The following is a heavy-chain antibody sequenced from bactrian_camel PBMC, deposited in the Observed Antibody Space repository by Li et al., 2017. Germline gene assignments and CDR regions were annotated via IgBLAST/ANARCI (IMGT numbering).Heavy chain of an antibody. CDR2: IMSDGTKS. CDR1: GFIFSNFA. D-gene: IGHD5*01. J-gene: IGHJ4*01. V-gene: IGHV3S7*01. CDR3: ARVDYELVH. Sequence: HVQLVESGGGLVQPGGSLRLSCAASGFIFSNFAMSWVRQPPGKGLEWVSSIMSDGTKSRYPDSVKGRFTISGHNAKNTVYLQMNNLKPEDTAVYYCARVDYELVHWGLGTQVTVS.